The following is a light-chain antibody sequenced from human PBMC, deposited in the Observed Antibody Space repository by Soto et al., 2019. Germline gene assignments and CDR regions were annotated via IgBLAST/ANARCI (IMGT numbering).Light chain of an antibody. CDR3: SSYTSRSTYV. Sequence: QSVLTQPASVSGSPGQSITISCTGTSSDVGGYTYVSWYQQHPDKAPKLMLYEVSNRPSGVSNRFSGSKSGNTASLTISGLQAEDEADYYCSSYTSRSTYVFGTGTKLTVL. V-gene: IGLV2-14*01. CDR1: SSDVGGYTY. CDR2: EVS. J-gene: IGLJ1*01.